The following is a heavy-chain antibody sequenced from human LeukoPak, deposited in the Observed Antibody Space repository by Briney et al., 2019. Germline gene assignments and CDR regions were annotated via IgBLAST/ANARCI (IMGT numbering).Heavy chain of an antibody. V-gene: IGHV1-46*01. Sequence: ASVNVSCKASGYTFTSYYMHWVRQAPGQGLEWMGIINPSGCSTSYAKKFEGRVTMTRDTSQSTVYMELRRLRTDDTAGYSCAREESSTICEYNGICGDDAFDIWGQGTMVTVSS. CDR1: GYTFTSYY. CDR3: AREESSTICEYNGICGDDAFDI. D-gene: IGHD2-2*01. CDR2: INPSGCST. J-gene: IGHJ3*02.